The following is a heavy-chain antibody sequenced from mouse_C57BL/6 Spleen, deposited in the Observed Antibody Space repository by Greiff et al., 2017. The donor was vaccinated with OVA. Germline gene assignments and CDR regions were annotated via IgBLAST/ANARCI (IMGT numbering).Heavy chain of an antibody. D-gene: IGHD2-10*01. CDR3: ARPFYGNYWYCDV. J-gene: IGHJ1*03. V-gene: IGHV1-53*01. CDR2: INPSNGGT. CDR1: GYTFTSYW. Sequence: VQLQQPGTELVKPGASVKLSCKASGYTFTSYWMHWVKQRPGQGLEWIGNINPSNGGTNYNEKFKSKATLTVDKSSSTAYMQLSSLTSEDSAVYYCARPFYGNYWYCDVWGTGTTVTVSS.